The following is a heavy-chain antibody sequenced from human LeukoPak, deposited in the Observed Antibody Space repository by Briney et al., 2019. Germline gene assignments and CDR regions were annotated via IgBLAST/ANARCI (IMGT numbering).Heavy chain of an antibody. Sequence: GGSLRLSCAASGFTFSSYSMNWVRQAPGKGLEWVSYISSSSSTIYYADSVKGRFTISRDNAKNSLYLQMNSLRAEDTAVYYCARDLRSYGYWGQGTLVTVSS. CDR2: ISSSSSTI. J-gene: IGHJ4*02. CDR1: GFTFSSYS. V-gene: IGHV3-48*01. CDR3: ARDLRSYGY. D-gene: IGHD5-18*01.